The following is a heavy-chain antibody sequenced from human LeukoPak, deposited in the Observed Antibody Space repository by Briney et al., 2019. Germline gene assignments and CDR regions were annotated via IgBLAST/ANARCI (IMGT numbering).Heavy chain of an antibody. CDR2: IYYSGST. Sequence: SETLSLTCTVSGGSISSYYWSWIRQPPGKGLEWIGSIYYSGSTNYNPSLKSRVTISVDTSKNQFSLKLSSVTAADTAVYYCARDPGLLWFGELLPSNFDYWGQGTLVTVSS. CDR3: ARDPGLLWFGELLPSNFDY. D-gene: IGHD3-10*01. CDR1: GGSISSYY. J-gene: IGHJ4*02. V-gene: IGHV4-59*01.